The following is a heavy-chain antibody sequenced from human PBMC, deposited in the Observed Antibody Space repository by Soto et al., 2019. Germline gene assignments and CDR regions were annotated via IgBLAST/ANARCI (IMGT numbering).Heavy chain of an antibody. Sequence: GESLKISCKGSGYSFTSYWIGWVRQMPGKGLEWMGIIYPGDSDTRYSPSFQGQVTFSADKSIGTAYLQWSSPKASDTAMYYCARHDRIVVVPAANGSIRLQDYYGMDVWGQGTTVTVSS. CDR3: ARHDRIVVVPAANGSIRLQDYYGMDV. CDR1: GYSFTSYW. V-gene: IGHV5-51*01. J-gene: IGHJ6*02. CDR2: IYPGDSDT. D-gene: IGHD2-2*01.